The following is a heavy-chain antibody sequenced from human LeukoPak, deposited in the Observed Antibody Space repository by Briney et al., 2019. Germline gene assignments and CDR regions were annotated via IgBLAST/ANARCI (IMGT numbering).Heavy chain of an antibody. CDR1: GFTFSSYW. CDR3: ARGQQLAVGIYYFDY. V-gene: IGHV3-7*01. Sequence: PGGSLRLSCAASGFTFSSYWMSWVRQPPGQGLEWVADIKQDGSNQHYVDSVRGRFTISRDNAKNSLYLQMDSLRDEDTAVYFCARGQQLAVGIYYFDYWGQGTLVTVSS. CDR2: IKQDGSNQ. D-gene: IGHD6-13*01. J-gene: IGHJ4*02.